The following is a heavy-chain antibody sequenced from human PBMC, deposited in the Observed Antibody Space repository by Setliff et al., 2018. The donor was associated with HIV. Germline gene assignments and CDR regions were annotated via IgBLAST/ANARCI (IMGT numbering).Heavy chain of an antibody. V-gene: IGHV7-4-1*02. CDR1: GYSFADYA. CDR3: ARGGTHYDFWSGYRLGYFDL. D-gene: IGHD3-3*01. Sequence: ASVKVACKDSGYSFADYAMNWVRQAPRQGLEWMGYINTNTGNPTYAQGFTGRFVFSFDTSVTTAYLQITGLRTEDTAVYFCARGGTHYDFWSGYRLGYFDLWGRGTLV. J-gene: IGHJ2*01. CDR2: INTNTGNP.